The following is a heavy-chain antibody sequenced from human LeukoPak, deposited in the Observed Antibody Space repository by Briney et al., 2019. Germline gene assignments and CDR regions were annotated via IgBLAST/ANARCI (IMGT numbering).Heavy chain of an antibody. V-gene: IGHV4-59*08. CDR3: ARGVNDYVWGSYRPHAFDI. J-gene: IGHJ3*02. D-gene: IGHD3-16*02. CDR2: IYYSGST. CDR1: GGSISSYY. Sequence: TSETLSLTCTVSGGSISSYYWSWIRQPPGKGLEWIGYIYYSGSTNYNPSLKSRVTISVDTSKNQFSLKLSSVTAADTAVYYCARGVNDYVWGSYRPHAFDIWGQGTMVTVSS.